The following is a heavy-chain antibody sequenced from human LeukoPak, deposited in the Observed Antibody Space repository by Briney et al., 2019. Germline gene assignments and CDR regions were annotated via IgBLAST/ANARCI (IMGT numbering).Heavy chain of an antibody. V-gene: IGHV3-9*01. Sequence: GRSLRLSCAASGFTFDDYAMHWVRQAPGKGLEWVSGISWNSGSTGYADSVKGRFTISRDNAKNSLYLQMNSLRAEDTALYYCAKDHISSSWYHYYGMDVWGQGTTVTVSS. CDR2: ISWNSGST. CDR3: AKDHISSSWYHYYGMDV. CDR1: GFTFDDYA. J-gene: IGHJ6*02. D-gene: IGHD6-13*01.